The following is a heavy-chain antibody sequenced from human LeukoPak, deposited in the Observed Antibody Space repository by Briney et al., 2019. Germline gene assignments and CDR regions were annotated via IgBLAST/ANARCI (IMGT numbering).Heavy chain of an antibody. J-gene: IGHJ1*01. D-gene: IGHD1-26*01. CDR3: AASRGAPQYFQH. V-gene: IGHV3-23*01. CDR2: ISGTGGST. Sequence: GGSLRLSCATSGFTFRNYAMSWVRQAPGKGLEWVSVISGTGGSTYYADSVKGRFSISRDNSKNTLYLQMNSLRAEDTAVYYCAASRGAPQYFQHWGQGTLVTVSS. CDR1: GFTFRNYA.